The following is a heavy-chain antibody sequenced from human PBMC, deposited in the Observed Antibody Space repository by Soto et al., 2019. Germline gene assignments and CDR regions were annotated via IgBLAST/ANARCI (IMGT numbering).Heavy chain of an antibody. CDR2: IIPIFGTA. Sequence: SVKVSCKASGGTFSSYAISWVRQAPGQGLEWMGGIIPIFGTANYAQKFQGRVTITADESTSTAYMELSSLRSEDTAVYYCASTANYCSGTSCYYYYGMDVWGQGTTVTVSS. D-gene: IGHD2-2*01. V-gene: IGHV1-69*13. CDR1: GGTFSSYA. CDR3: ASTANYCSGTSCYYYYGMDV. J-gene: IGHJ6*02.